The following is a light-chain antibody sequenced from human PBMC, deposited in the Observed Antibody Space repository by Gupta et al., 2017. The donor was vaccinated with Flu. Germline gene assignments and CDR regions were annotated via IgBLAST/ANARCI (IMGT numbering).Light chain of an antibody. J-gene: IGKJ5*01. Sequence: EVVLTQSPGALSLSPGERATLSCRASQSVSSSYLAWYQQKPGQAPRLLIYGASSRATGISDRFSGSASGTDFTLTISRLEPEDIAVYYCQQYGSSPITFGQGTRLEIK. CDR3: QQYGSSPIT. CDR1: QSVSSSY. V-gene: IGKV3-20*01. CDR2: GAS.